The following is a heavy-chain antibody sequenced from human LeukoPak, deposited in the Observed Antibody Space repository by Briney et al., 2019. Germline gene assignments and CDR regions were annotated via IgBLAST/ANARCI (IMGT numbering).Heavy chain of an antibody. Sequence: SETLSLTCTVSGGSISSYYWSWIRQPPGKGLEWIGYTYYSGSTNYNPSLKSRVTISVDTSKNQFSLKLSSVTAADTAVYYCARGAPYSSSWYRWGQGTLVTVSS. V-gene: IGHV4-59*01. CDR3: ARGAPYSSSWYR. CDR1: GGSISSYY. CDR2: TYYSGST. J-gene: IGHJ5*02. D-gene: IGHD6-13*01.